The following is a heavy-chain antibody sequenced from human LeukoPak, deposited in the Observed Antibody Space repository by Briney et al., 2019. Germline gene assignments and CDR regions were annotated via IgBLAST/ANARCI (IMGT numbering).Heavy chain of an antibody. CDR3: AKGGELTSYYFDY. CDR1: GFTFSSYA. V-gene: IGHV3-30*04. CDR2: ISYDGSNK. J-gene: IGHJ4*02. Sequence: PGGSLRLSCAASGFTFSSYAMHWVRQAPGKGLEWVAVISYDGSNKYYADSVKGRFTISRDNSKNTLYLQMNSLRAEDTAEYYCAKGGELTSYYFDYWGQGTLVTVSS. D-gene: IGHD3-10*01.